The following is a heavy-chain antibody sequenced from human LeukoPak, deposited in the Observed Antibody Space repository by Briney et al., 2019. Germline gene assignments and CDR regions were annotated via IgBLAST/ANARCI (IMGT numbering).Heavy chain of an antibody. CDR3: AREKRDGYNYFDY. Sequence: SETRSLTCTVSGGSISSGSYYWRWIRQPAGKGLEWIGRIYTSGSTNCNPSLKSRVTISVDTSKNQFSLKLSSVTAADTAVYYCAREKRDGYNYFDYWGQGTLVTVSS. CDR1: GGSISSGSYY. D-gene: IGHD5-24*01. CDR2: IYTSGST. J-gene: IGHJ4*02. V-gene: IGHV4-61*02.